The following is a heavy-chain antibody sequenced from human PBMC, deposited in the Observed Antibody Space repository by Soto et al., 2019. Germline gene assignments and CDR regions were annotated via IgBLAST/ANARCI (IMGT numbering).Heavy chain of an antibody. CDR1: GGSFSGYY. V-gene: IGHV4-34*01. D-gene: IGHD3-10*01. J-gene: IGHJ4*02. CDR2: INHSGST. Sequence: SETLSLTCAVYGGSFSGYYWSWIRQPPGKGLEWIGEINHSGSTNYNPSLKSRVTISVDTSKNQFSLELSSVTAADTAVYYCARAKYYYGSGSYYNTGPYFDYWGQGTLVTVSS. CDR3: ARAKYYYGSGSYYNTGPYFDY.